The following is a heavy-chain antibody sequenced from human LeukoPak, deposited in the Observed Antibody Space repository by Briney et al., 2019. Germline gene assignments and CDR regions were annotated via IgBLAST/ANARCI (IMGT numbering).Heavy chain of an antibody. D-gene: IGHD6-6*01. CDR3: ARRSSIAARPFDY. J-gene: IGHJ4*02. CDR2: IYHSGST. CDR1: GYSVSSGYY. V-gene: IGHV4-38-2*01. Sequence: SETLSLTXAVSGYSVSSGYYWGWIRQPPGKGLEWIGSIYHSGSTYYNPSLKRRVTISVDTSKNQFSLKLSSVTAADTAVYYCARRSSIAARPFDYWGQGTLVTVSS.